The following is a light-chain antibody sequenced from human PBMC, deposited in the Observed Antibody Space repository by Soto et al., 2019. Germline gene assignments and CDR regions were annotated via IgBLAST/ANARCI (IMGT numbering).Light chain of an antibody. J-gene: IGLJ1*01. Sequence: QSVLTQPPSVSGAPGQRVTISCTGSGSNVGAGYDLHWYQQLPGTAPKLLIYGNSNRPSGVPDRFSGSKSGTSASLAISGLQAEDEADYHCQSYDSRLSGYVFGTGTKVTVL. V-gene: IGLV1-40*01. CDR1: GSNVGAGYD. CDR3: QSYDSRLSGYV. CDR2: GNS.